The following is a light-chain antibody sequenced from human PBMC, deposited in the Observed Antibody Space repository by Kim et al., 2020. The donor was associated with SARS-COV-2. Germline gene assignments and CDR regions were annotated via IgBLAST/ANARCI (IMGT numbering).Light chain of an antibody. CDR3: SSYGGNNNVV. V-gene: IGLV2-8*01. J-gene: IGLJ3*02. CDR2: DVS. CDR1: SSDVGGYNY. Sequence: GQSVTISCTGTSSDVGGYNYVSWYQQHPGKAPTLIIYDVSKRPSGVPDRFSGSKYGNTASLTVSGLQAEDEADYYCSSYGGNNNVVFGGGTKVTVL.